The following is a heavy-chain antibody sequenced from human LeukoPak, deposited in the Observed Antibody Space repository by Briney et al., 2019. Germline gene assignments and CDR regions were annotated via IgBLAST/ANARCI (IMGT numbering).Heavy chain of an antibody. Sequence: PGGSLRLSCAASGFIFSNNAMSWVRQVPGRGLEWVSTISSRGDSTYVADSVKGRFTISRDNSKNSLYLQMNTVRAEDTAVYYCVKGPRPDITVAHTVENWGQGTLVTVSS. D-gene: IGHD6-19*01. CDR2: ISSRGDST. CDR1: GFIFSNNA. V-gene: IGHV3-23*01. CDR3: VKGPRPDITVAHTVEN. J-gene: IGHJ4*02.